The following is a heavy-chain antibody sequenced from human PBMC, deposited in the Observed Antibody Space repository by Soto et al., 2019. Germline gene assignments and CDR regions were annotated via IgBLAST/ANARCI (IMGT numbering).Heavy chain of an antibody. V-gene: IGHV4-59*08. Sequence: SEPLSVTWTVAGGSISSYYWSWIRQPPGKGLEWIGYIYYSGSTNYNPSLKSRVTISVDTSKNQFSLKLSYVTAAETAVYYCARRAPNLQYDCVWGKGVLVTVSP. CDR2: IYYSGST. D-gene: IGHD1-1*01. J-gene: IGHJ4*02. CDR3: ARRAPNLQYDCV. CDR1: GGSISSYY.